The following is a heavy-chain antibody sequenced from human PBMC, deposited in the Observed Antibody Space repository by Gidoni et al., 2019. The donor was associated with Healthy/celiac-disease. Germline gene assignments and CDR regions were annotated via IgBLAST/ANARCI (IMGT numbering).Heavy chain of an antibody. Sequence: QVQLVESGGGVVQLGRSLRLSCAASGFTFSSYGMHWFRQSPGKGLECVAVISYDGSNKYYADSVKGRFTISRDTSKNTLYLQMNSLRAEDTAVYYCAKDLDYYDISGDPNFDYWGQGTLVTVSS. CDR3: AKDLDYYDISGDPNFDY. CDR1: GFTFSSYG. J-gene: IGHJ4*02. CDR2: ISYDGSNK. V-gene: IGHV3-30*18. D-gene: IGHD3-22*01.